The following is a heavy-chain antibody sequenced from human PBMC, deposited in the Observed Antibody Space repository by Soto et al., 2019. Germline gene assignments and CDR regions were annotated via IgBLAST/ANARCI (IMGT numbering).Heavy chain of an antibody. Sequence: QVQLQEWGPGLVKPSETLSLTCTVSGGSISNYYWSWIRQPPGKGLEWIGYAYYGGNTNYNPSLRRRVTISVDTSESQFALKVNSVTVADTAVYYCAKHSSAWRRMTDFDVWGQGTLVTVSS. CDR1: GGSISNYY. D-gene: IGHD6-6*01. V-gene: IGHV4-59*08. J-gene: IGHJ3*01. CDR3: AKHSSAWRRMTDFDV. CDR2: AYYGGNT.